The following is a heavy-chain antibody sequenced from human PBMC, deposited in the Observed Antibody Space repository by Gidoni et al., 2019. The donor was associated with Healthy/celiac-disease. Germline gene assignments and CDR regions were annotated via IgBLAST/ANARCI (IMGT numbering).Heavy chain of an antibody. CDR2: INHSGST. CDR3: ASPSVAVVH. CDR1: GGSFSGYY. D-gene: IGHD6-19*01. J-gene: IGHJ5*02. Sequence: QVQLPQWGAGLLKPSEPLSLTCAVHGGSFSGYYWSWIRQPPGKGLEWIGEINHSGSTNYNPSLKSRVTISVDTSKNQFSLKLSSVTAADTAVYYCASPSVAVVHWGQGTLVTVSS. V-gene: IGHV4-34*01.